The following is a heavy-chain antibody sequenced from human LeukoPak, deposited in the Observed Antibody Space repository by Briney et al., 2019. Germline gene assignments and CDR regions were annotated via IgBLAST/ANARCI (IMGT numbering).Heavy chain of an antibody. CDR3: ARERGTYRDAFDV. J-gene: IGHJ3*01. D-gene: IGHD1-1*01. Sequence: GGSLRLSCAASGLTFSSFEMNWVRQAPGKGLEWTSYISSSGSTMYYADSVKGRFTISRDNAKDSLYLQMNSLRAEDTAVYYCARERGTYRDAFDVWGQGTMVTVSS. V-gene: IGHV3-48*03. CDR1: GLTFSSFE. CDR2: ISSSGSTM.